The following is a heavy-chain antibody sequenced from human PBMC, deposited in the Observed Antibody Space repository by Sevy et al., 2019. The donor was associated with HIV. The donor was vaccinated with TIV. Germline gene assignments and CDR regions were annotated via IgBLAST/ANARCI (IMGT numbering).Heavy chain of an antibody. J-gene: IGHJ6*02. CDR2: ISWNSGSI. CDR3: AKDSRAVASYYYYGMDV. V-gene: IGHV3-9*01. CDR1: GFTFDDYA. Sequence: GGSLRLSCAASGFTFDDYAMHWVRQAPGKGLEWVSGISWNSGSIGYADSVKGRFTISRDNAKNSLYLQMNSLRVEDTALYYCAKDSRAVASYYYYGMDVWGQGTTVTVSS. D-gene: IGHD6-19*01.